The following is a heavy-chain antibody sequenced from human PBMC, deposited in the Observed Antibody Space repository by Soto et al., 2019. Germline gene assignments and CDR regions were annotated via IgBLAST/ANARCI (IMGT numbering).Heavy chain of an antibody. CDR3: AKGGEGSCSRTSCLYFSDS. CDR2: ISDSGTT. V-gene: IGHV3-23*01. CDR1: GFTFRTYA. Sequence: EVQLLDSGGGLVQPGWSLRLSCAASGFTFRTYAMSWVRQAPGKGLEWVSTISDSGTTYYANSVKGRFTISRDNSRNTLDLQRNSLRGEDTAVYYCAKGGEGSCSRTSCLYFSDSWGQGTLVTVSS. D-gene: IGHD2-2*01. J-gene: IGHJ5*02.